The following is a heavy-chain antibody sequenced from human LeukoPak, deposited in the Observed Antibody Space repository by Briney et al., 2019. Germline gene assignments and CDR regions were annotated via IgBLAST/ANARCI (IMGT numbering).Heavy chain of an antibody. Sequence: VGSLRLSCAASGFTFSSYAMSWVRQAPGKGLEWVSAISAGGNTYYADSVKGRFTISRDNSKNTLYLQMNSLRAEDTALYYCAKVRSLIDYWGQGTLVTVSS. J-gene: IGHJ4*02. V-gene: IGHV3-23*01. CDR1: GFTFSSYA. CDR3: AKVRSLIDY. CDR2: ISAGGNT.